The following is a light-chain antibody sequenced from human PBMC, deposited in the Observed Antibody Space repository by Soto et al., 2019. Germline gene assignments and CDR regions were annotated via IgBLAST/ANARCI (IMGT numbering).Light chain of an antibody. CDR3: QQYDISPWT. CDR2: GAS. V-gene: IGKV3-20*01. CDR1: QSVSSSY. Sequence: EIVLTQSPGTLSLSPGERATLSCRASQSVSSSYLAWYQQKPGQAPRLLIYGASSRATGIPERFSGSGSGTDFTLTISRLEPEDFAVYYCQQYDISPWTFGQGTKVEIK. J-gene: IGKJ1*01.